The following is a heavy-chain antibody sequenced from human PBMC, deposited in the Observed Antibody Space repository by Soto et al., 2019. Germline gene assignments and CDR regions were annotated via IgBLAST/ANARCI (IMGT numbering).Heavy chain of an antibody. D-gene: IGHD3-22*01. J-gene: IGHJ4*02. CDR3: ARQAYHYDTYSFGY. Sequence: RESLKISCKASGYTFTSYWIGWVRQMPGKGLEWMGIIYPSNSETRFSPSFQGQVTLSADKSIFTAYLQWSSLKASDTAIYYCARQAYHYDTYSFGYWGQGTLVTVSS. CDR2: IYPSNSET. V-gene: IGHV5-51*01. CDR1: GYTFTSYW.